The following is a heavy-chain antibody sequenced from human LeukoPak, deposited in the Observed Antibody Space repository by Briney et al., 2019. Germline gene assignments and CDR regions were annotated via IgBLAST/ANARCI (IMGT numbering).Heavy chain of an antibody. J-gene: IGHJ4*02. D-gene: IGHD6-13*01. CDR2: IWYDGSNK. Sequence: GGSLRLSCAASGLTFSSYGMHWVRQAPGKGLEWVAVIWYDGSNKYYADSVKGRFTISRDNSKNTLYLQMNSLRAEDTAVYYCAKQRDYSSSWYDPNLDYWGQGTLVTVSS. CDR3: AKQRDYSSSWYDPNLDY. CDR1: GLTFSSYG. V-gene: IGHV3-33*06.